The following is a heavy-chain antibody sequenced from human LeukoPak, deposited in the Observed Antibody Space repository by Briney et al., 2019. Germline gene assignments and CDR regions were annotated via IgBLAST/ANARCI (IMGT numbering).Heavy chain of an antibody. CDR1: GFSFSGYG. CDR2: IRYDGSNK. J-gene: IGHJ4*02. Sequence: PGGSLRLSCAASGFSFSGYGMHWVRQAPGKGLEWVVFIRYDGSNKYYADSVKGRFTISRDNSKNTLYLQMNSLRAEDTAVYYCAKDPPEVAGRTFDYWGQGTLVTVSS. CDR3: AKDPPEVAGRTFDY. D-gene: IGHD6-19*01. V-gene: IGHV3-30*02.